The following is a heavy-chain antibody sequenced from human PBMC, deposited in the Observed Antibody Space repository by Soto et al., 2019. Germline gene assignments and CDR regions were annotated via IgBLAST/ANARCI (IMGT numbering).Heavy chain of an antibody. CDR1: GFNFANYA. D-gene: IGHD6-6*01. V-gene: IGHV3-21*01. Sequence: PGGSRRLSCAASGFNFANYAMSWFRQSPGNGLEWVSGLSGSGHTIYYADSVKGRFTISRDNAKNSLYLQMNSLRAEDTAVYYCARDWAYLEYRKNWFDPWGQGTLVTVSS. CDR2: LSGSGHTI. J-gene: IGHJ5*02. CDR3: ARDWAYLEYRKNWFDP.